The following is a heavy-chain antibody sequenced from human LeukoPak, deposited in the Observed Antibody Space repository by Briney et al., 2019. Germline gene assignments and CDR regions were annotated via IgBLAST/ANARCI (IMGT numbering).Heavy chain of an antibody. V-gene: IGHV1-18*01. CDR1: GYTFTIYG. J-gene: IGHJ6*02. CDR3: ARGGYSYDIHYYYGMDV. CDR2: ISAYNGNT. Sequence: ASVKVSCKASGYTFTIYGISWVRQAPGQGLEWMGWISAYNGNTNYAQKLQGRVTMTTDTSTSTAYMELRSLRSDDTAVYYCARGGYSYDIHYYYGMDVWGQGTTVTVSS. D-gene: IGHD5-18*01.